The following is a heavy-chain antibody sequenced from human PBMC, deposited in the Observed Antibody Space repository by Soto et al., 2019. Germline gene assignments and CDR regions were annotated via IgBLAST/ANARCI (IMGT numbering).Heavy chain of an antibody. Sequence: PSETLSLTCAVSGGSISSGGYSWSWIRQPPGKGLEWIGYIYHSGSTYYNPSLKSRVTISVDTSTNQCSLTLSSMTAADTAVYYCAHRSMAVVPEYWGQGTLVTVSS. D-gene: IGHD3-22*01. J-gene: IGHJ4*02. CDR3: AHRSMAVVPEY. CDR2: IYHSGST. V-gene: IGHV4-30-2*02. CDR1: GGSISSGGYS.